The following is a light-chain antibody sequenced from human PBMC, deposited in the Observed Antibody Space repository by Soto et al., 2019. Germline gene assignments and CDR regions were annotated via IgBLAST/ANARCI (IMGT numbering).Light chain of an antibody. V-gene: IGKV1-39*01. CDR1: QSINSF. CDR3: QQSYSTPYT. CDR2: AAS. J-gene: IGKJ2*01. Sequence: DIQMTQSPSSLSASVGDRLTITCRASQSINSFLNWYQQKPGKAPKLLIYAASSLQSGVPSRFSGSGSGTDFTLTISSLQPEDFAIYYCQQSYSTPYTFGQGTKLEIK.